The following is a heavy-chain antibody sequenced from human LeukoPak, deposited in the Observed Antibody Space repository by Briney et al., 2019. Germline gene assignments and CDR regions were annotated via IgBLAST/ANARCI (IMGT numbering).Heavy chain of an antibody. CDR2: ISAYNGNT. CDR1: GYTFTGYG. CDR3: VRENSVDYFRGPFDPFDI. D-gene: IGHD3-10*01. J-gene: IGHJ3*02. V-gene: IGHV1-18*01. Sequence: ASVKVSCKASGYTFTGYGISWVRQAPGQGLEWMGWISAYNGNTNYAQKLQGRVTMTTDTSTSTAYMELRSLRSDDTAVYYCVRENSVDYFRGPFDPFDIWGQGTMVTVSS.